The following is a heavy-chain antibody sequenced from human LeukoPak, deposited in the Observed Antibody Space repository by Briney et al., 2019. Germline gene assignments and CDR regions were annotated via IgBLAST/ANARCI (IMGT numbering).Heavy chain of an antibody. Sequence: SETLSLTCTVSGGSISSYYWSWIRQPPGKGLEWIGYIYYSGSTNYNPSLKSRVTISVDTSKNQFYLKLSSVTAEDTAVYYGARRCHSSRAFDYWGQGTLVTVSS. CDR1: GGSISSYY. CDR2: IYYSGST. J-gene: IGHJ4*02. D-gene: IGHD6-6*01. V-gene: IGHV4-59*08. CDR3: ARRCHSSRAFDY.